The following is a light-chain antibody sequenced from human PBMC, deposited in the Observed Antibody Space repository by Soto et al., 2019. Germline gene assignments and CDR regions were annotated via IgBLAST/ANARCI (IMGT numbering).Light chain of an antibody. CDR3: GSFTSASTRV. CDR1: RSDVGTYNF. V-gene: IGLV2-14*03. Sequence: QSALTQPASVSGSPGQSITISCTGTRSDVGTYNFVSWYQQHPGKAPKVLIYGVSNRPSGVSDRFSGSRSGNTASLTISGIQHDAEAVYYCGSFTSASTRVFGTGTKLTVL. J-gene: IGLJ1*01. CDR2: GVS.